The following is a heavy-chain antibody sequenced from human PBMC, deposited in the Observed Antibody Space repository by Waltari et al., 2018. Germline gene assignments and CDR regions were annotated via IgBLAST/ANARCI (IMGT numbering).Heavy chain of an antibody. Sequence: QITLKESGPTLVKPTQTLTLTCTFSGFSLSTSGVGVGWIRQPPGKALEWLALIYWDDDKRYSPSLKSRLTITKDTAKNQVVLTMTNMDPVDTATYYCAHRRGSYFRHNWFDPWGQGTLVTVSS. CDR2: IYWDDDK. CDR1: GFSLSTSGVG. D-gene: IGHD1-26*01. CDR3: AHRRGSYFRHNWFDP. J-gene: IGHJ5*02. V-gene: IGHV2-5*02.